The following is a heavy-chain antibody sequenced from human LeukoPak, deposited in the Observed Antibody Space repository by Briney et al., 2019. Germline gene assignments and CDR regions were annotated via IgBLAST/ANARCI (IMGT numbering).Heavy chain of an antibody. CDR2: INHSGST. Sequence: SETLSLTCAVYGGSFSGYYWSWIRQHPGKGLEWIGEINHSGSTNYNPSLKSRVTISVDTSKNQFSLKLSSVTAADTAVYYCARRGGHYDSSGYEYRPRRTYYFDYWGQGTLVTVSS. CDR1: GGSFSGYY. D-gene: IGHD3-22*01. J-gene: IGHJ4*02. CDR3: ARRGGHYDSSGYEYRPRRTYYFDY. V-gene: IGHV4-34*01.